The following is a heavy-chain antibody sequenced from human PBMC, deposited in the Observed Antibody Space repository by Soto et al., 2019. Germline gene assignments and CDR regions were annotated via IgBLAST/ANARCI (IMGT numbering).Heavy chain of an antibody. CDR2: ITPFNGNT. J-gene: IGHJ4*02. CDR1: GYTFTYRY. V-gene: IGHV1-45*02. CDR3: AITTGTYYFDY. Sequence: SVKVSCKASGYTFTYRYLHWVRQAPGQALEWMGWITPFNGNTNYAQKFQDRVTITRDRSMSTAYMELSSLRSEDTAMYYCAITTGTYYFDYWGQGTLVTVSS. D-gene: IGHD1-1*01.